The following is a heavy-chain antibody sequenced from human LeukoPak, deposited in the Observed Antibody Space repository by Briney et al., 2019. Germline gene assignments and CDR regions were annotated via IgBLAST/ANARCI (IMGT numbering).Heavy chain of an antibody. CDR3: AREVLGAYYYYYMDV. CDR1: GGSISSYY. CDR2: IYTSGST. V-gene: IGHV4-4*07. Sequence: PSETQSLTCTVSGGSISSYYWSWIRQPPGKGLEWIGRIYTSGSTNYNPSLKSRVTMSVDTSKNQFSLKLSSVTAADTAVYYCAREVLGAYYYYYMDVWGKETTVTVSS. D-gene: IGHD1-26*01. J-gene: IGHJ6*03.